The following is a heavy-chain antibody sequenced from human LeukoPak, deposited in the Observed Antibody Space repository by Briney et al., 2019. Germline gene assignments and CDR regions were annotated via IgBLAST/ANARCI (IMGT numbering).Heavy chain of an antibody. CDR2: ISSSSSYI. CDR1: GFTFSSYS. V-gene: IGHV3-21*01. CDR3: ARANPYCGGDCYSDY. Sequence: GGSLRLSCAASGFTFSSYSMNWVRQAPGKGLEWVSPISSSSSYIYYADSVKGRFTISRDNAKNSLYLQMNSLRAEDTAVYYCARANPYCGGDCYSDYWGQGTLVTVSS. D-gene: IGHD2-21*02. J-gene: IGHJ4*02.